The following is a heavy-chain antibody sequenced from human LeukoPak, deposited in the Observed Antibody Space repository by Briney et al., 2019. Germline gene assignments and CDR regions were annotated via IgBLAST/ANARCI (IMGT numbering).Heavy chain of an antibody. J-gene: IGHJ6*02. Sequence: ASVKVSCKASGYTFTGYYMHWVRQAPGQGLEWMGWINPNSGGTNYAQKFQGRVTMTRDTSISTAYMELSRLRSDDTAVYYCARTIPYSSLYYYYYYYGMDVWGQGTTVTVSS. D-gene: IGHD6-6*01. CDR2: INPNSGGT. CDR3: ARTIPYSSLYYYYYYYGMDV. V-gene: IGHV1-2*02. CDR1: GYTFTGYY.